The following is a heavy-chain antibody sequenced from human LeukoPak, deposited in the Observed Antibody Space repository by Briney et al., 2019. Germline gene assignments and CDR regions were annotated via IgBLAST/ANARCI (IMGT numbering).Heavy chain of an antibody. CDR3: ARGGKNFDY. V-gene: IGHV4-34*01. CDR1: GGSFSGYY. J-gene: IGHJ4*02. CDR2: INHSGST. Sequence: PSETLSLTCAVYGGSFSGYYWSWIRQPPGKGLEWIGEINHSGSTNYNPSLKSRVTISVDRSKNQFSLKLSSVTAADTAVYYCARGGKNFDYWGQGTLVTVSS.